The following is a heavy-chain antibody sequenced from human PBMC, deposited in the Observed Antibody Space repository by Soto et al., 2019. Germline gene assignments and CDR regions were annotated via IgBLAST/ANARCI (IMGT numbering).Heavy chain of an antibody. Sequence: GESLKISCKVSGYSFTNYWIGWVRQMPGKGLEWMGIIYPGDSESRYSPSFQGQVTISADNSISTAFLQWNSLKASDTAMYYCARPFYDTTGYGIEAFDFWGQGTMVTVS. D-gene: IGHD3-22*01. CDR1: GYSFTNYW. J-gene: IGHJ3*01. CDR3: ARPFYDTTGYGIEAFDF. V-gene: IGHV5-51*01. CDR2: IYPGDSES.